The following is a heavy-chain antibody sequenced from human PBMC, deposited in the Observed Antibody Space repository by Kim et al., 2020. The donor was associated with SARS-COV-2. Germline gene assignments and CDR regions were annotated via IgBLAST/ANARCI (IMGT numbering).Heavy chain of an antibody. CDR2: ISSNGGST. CDR3: VRSKGISPNDAFDI. J-gene: IGHJ3*02. Sequence: GGSLRLSCSASGFTFSIHAMHWVRQAPGKGLEYVSAISSNGGSTYHADSVKGRFIISRDNSKNTLYLQMSSLSAEDTAVYYCVRSKGISPNDAFDIWGQGTMVTVSS. V-gene: IGHV3-64D*09. D-gene: IGHD3-3*02. CDR1: GFTFSIHA.